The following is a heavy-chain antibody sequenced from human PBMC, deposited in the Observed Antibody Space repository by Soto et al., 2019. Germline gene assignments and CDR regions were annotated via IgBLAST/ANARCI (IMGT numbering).Heavy chain of an antibody. Sequence: PSETLSLTCTVSGGSISSYYWSWIRQPPGKGLEWIGYIYYSGSTNYNPSLKSRVTISVDTSKNQFSLKLSSVTAADTAVYYCARAIESYDILTGYTYYFDYWGQGTMVTVYS. D-gene: IGHD3-9*01. J-gene: IGHJ4*02. CDR1: GGSISSYY. CDR3: ARAIESYDILTGYTYYFDY. CDR2: IYYSGST. V-gene: IGHV4-59*01.